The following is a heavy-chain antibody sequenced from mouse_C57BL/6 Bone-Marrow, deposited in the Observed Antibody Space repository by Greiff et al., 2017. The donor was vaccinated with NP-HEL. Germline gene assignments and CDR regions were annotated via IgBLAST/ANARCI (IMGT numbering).Heavy chain of an antibody. D-gene: IGHD2-5*01. J-gene: IGHJ2*01. V-gene: IGHV1-18*01. CDR3: ARPAYSNFYFDY. CDR1: GYTFTDYN. Sequence: VQLKESGPELVKPGASVKIPCKASGYTFTDYNMDWVKQSHGKSLEWIGDINPNNGGTIYNQKFKGKATLTVDKSSSTAYMELRSLTSEDTAVYYCARPAYSNFYFDYWGQGTTLTVSS. CDR2: INPNNGGT.